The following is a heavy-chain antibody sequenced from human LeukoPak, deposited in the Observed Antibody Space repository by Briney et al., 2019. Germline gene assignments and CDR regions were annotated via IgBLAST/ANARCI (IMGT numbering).Heavy chain of an antibody. J-gene: IGHJ4*02. D-gene: IGHD4-17*01. CDR2: ISSSSSYI. V-gene: IGHV3-21*01. CDR1: GFTSSSYS. Sequence: GRSLRLSCAASGFTSSSYSMNWVRQAPGKGLEWVSSISSSSSYIYYADSVKGRFTISRDNAKNSLYLQMNSLRAEDTAVYYCATSSDYGDYRTVDYWGQGTLVTVSS. CDR3: ATSSDYGDYRTVDY.